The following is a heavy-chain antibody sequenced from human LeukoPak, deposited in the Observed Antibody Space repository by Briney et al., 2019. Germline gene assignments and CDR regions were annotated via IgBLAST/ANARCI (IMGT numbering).Heavy chain of an antibody. CDR3: ARGSSSSRKSRYYFDY. J-gene: IGHJ4*02. CDR1: GGSISSYY. CDR2: IYTSGST. Sequence: SETLSLTCTVSGGSISSYYWSWIRQPVGKGLEWIGRIYTSGSTNYNPSLKSRVTMSVDTSKNQFSLKLSSVTAADTAVYYCARGSSSSRKSRYYFDYWGQGTLVTVSS. D-gene: IGHD6-6*01. V-gene: IGHV4-4*07.